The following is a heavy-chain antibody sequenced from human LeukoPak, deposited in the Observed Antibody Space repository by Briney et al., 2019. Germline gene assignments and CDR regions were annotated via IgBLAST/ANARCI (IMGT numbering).Heavy chain of an antibody. V-gene: IGHV1-2*02. CDR3: ARDWSSSSGSYPYYFDY. Sequence: ASVKVPCKASGYTFTGYYMHWVRQAPGQGLEWMGWINPNSGGTNYAQKFQGRVTMTRDTSISTAYMELSRLRSDDTAVYYCARDWSSSSGSYPYYFDYWGQGTLVTVSS. J-gene: IGHJ4*02. CDR1: GYTFTGYY. CDR2: INPNSGGT. D-gene: IGHD1-26*01.